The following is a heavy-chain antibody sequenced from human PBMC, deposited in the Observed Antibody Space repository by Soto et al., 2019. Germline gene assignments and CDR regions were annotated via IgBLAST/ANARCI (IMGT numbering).Heavy chain of an antibody. J-gene: IGHJ4*02. CDR1: GGSISTYY. Sequence: LSLTCTVSGGSISTYYWSWIRQPAGKGLEWIGRIYASGSTNYNPSLKSRVTMSVATSKNQFSLKLSSVTAADTAVYYCARGGMVIIPTATAFDYWGQGTLVTVSS. CDR3: ARGGMVIIPTATAFDY. V-gene: IGHV4-4*07. D-gene: IGHD2-2*01. CDR2: IYASGST.